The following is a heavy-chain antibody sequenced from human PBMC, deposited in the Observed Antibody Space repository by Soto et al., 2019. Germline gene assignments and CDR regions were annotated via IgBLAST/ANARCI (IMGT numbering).Heavy chain of an antibody. D-gene: IGHD2-2*01. V-gene: IGHV4-59*08. J-gene: IGHJ3*02. CDR2: IYYSGST. CDR1: GGSISSYY. CDR3: ARHGPDCSSTSCTWEGDDAFDI. Sequence: QVQLQESGPGLVKPSETLSLTCTVSGGSISSYYWSWIRQPPGKGLEWIGYIYYSGSTNYNPSLKSRVTISVDTSKNQFSLKLSSVTAADTAVYYCARHGPDCSSTSCTWEGDDAFDIWGQGTMVTVSS.